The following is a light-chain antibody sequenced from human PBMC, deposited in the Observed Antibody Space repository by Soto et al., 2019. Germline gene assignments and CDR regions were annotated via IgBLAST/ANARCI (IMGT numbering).Light chain of an antibody. CDR1: RSNIGAGYD. CDR2: ANT. J-gene: IGLJ2*01. Sequence: QFVLTQPPSVSGATGQRVTISCTRSRSNIGAGYDVHWYQHFPGTSPKLIIHANTDRPSGVPDRFSGSKSGTSASLAIAGLQAEDESDYYCQSYDSTLSAPIFGGGTKLTVL. V-gene: IGLV1-40*01. CDR3: QSYDSTLSAPI.